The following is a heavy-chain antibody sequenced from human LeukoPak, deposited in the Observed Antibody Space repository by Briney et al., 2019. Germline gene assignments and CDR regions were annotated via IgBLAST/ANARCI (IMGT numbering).Heavy chain of an antibody. J-gene: IGHJ4*02. D-gene: IGHD6-13*01. Sequence: GGSLRLSCAASGFTFSSYSMNWVRQAPGKGLEWVSSISSSSSYIYYADSVKGRFTISRDNAKNSLYLQMNSLRAEDTAVYYCARGRIAAAGYFDYRGQGTLVTVSS. CDR2: ISSSSSYI. V-gene: IGHV3-21*01. CDR3: ARGRIAAAGYFDY. CDR1: GFTFSSYS.